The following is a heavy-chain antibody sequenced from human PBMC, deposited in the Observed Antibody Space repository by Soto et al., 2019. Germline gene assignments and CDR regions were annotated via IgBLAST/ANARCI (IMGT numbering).Heavy chain of an antibody. CDR1: GGTFSSYT. J-gene: IGHJ6*02. Sequence: QVQLVQSGAEVKKPGSSVKVSCKASGGTFSSYTISWVRQAPGQGLEWMGRIIPILGIANYAQKFQGRVTINADKSTSTAYMELSSLRSEDTAVYYCARPVESDYGDYEGSNYYYYGMDVWGQGTTVTVSS. D-gene: IGHD4-17*01. CDR2: IIPILGIA. CDR3: ARPVESDYGDYEGSNYYYYGMDV. V-gene: IGHV1-69*02.